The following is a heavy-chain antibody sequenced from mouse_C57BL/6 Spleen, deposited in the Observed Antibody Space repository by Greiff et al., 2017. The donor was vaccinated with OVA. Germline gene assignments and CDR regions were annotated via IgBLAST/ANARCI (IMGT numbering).Heavy chain of an antibody. CDR1: GFNIKDYY. CDR3: APDYGYAMDY. V-gene: IGHV14-2*01. Sequence: EVQGVESGAELVKPGASVKLSCTASGFNIKDYYMHWVKQRTEQGLEWIGRIDPEDGETKYAPKFPGKATITADTSSNTAYLQLSSLTSEDTAVYYCAPDYGYAMDYWGQGTSVTVSS. CDR2: IDPEDGET. D-gene: IGHD2-4*01. J-gene: IGHJ4*01.